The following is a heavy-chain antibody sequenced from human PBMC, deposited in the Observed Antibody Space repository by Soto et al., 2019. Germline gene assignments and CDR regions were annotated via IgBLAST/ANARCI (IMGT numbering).Heavy chain of an antibody. CDR3: SRLVQWELPEYFQH. V-gene: IGHV4-39*01. Sequence: SETLSLTCTVSGDSILNTIYYWGWIRQPPGKGLEWIGTIDYSGSAQYTPSLKSRVTMSVDTSKNQFSLKLTSVTATDTAVYYCSRLVQWELPEYFQHWGQGTLVTVSS. CDR1: GDSILNTIYY. CDR2: IDYSGSA. D-gene: IGHD1-26*01. J-gene: IGHJ1*01.